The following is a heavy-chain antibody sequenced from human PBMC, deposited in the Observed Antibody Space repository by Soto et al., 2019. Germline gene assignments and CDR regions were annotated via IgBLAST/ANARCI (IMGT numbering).Heavy chain of an antibody. CDR1: GGTFSSYA. Sequence: RASVKVSCKASGGTFSSYAISWVRQAPGQGLEWMGGIIPTFGTANYAQKFQGRVTITADKSTSTAYMELSSLRSEDTAVYYCARDVWRGVDTAMVTAFDYWGQGTLVTVSS. V-gene: IGHV1-69*06. CDR3: ARDVWRGVDTAMVTAFDY. D-gene: IGHD5-18*01. J-gene: IGHJ4*02. CDR2: IIPTFGTA.